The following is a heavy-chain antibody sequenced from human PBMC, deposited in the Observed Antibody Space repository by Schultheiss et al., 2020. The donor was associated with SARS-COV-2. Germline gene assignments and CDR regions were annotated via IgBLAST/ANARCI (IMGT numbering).Heavy chain of an antibody. Sequence: SETLSLTCTVSGGSISSYYWSWIRQPPGKGLEWIGYIYYSGSTYYNPSLKSRVTISVDTSKNQFSLKLSSVTPADTAVYYCARHEGGYLGYFHHWGQGTLVTVSS. CDR1: GGSISSYY. CDR2: IYYSGST. D-gene: IGHD5-18*01. V-gene: IGHV4-59*01. CDR3: ARHEGGYLGYFHH. J-gene: IGHJ4*02.